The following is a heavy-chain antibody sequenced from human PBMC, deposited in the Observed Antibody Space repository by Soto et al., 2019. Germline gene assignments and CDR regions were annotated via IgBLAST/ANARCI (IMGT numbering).Heavy chain of an antibody. J-gene: IGHJ4*02. Sequence: EVQLSESGGGLVQPGGSLRLSCAASGFTFSSYSMGWVRQAPGKGLEWVSAISGRDDSTNYADSVRGRFTISRDNSKNTLYLQMSSLGAEDTAIYYCAKRPLAYAGEFDNWGQGTPVTVSS. CDR3: AKRPLAYAGEFDN. V-gene: IGHV3-23*01. CDR2: ISGRDDST. D-gene: IGHD4-17*01. CDR1: GFTFSSYS.